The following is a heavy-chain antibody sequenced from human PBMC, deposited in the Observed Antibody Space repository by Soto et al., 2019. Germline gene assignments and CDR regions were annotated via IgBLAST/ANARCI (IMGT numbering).Heavy chain of an antibody. Sequence: SETLSLTCTVSGCSVSPYYWSWVRQPPGKGLEWVGYIRYIGTTRYNPSLNGRLTISVDMSRNQISLKLSSVTAADTAVYYCARVWGGAFDIWGQGTMVNVSS. CDR3: ARVWGGAFDI. V-gene: IGHV4-59*02. J-gene: IGHJ3*02. CDR1: GCSVSPYY. D-gene: IGHD3-10*01. CDR2: IRYIGTT.